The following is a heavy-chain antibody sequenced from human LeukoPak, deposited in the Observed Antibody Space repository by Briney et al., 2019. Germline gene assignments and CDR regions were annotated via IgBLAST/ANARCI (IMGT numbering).Heavy chain of an antibody. J-gene: IGHJ4*02. V-gene: IGHV1-69*04. CDR3: ASSPLLGSRITLVD. D-gene: IGHD3-10*01. CDR1: GGTFISYA. CDR2: IIPILGIA. Sequence: SVKVSCKASGGTFISYAISWVRQAPGQGLEWMGRIIPILGIANYAQKFRGRVTITADKSTSTAYMELSSLRSEDTAVYYCASSPLLGSRITLVDWGQGTLVTVSS.